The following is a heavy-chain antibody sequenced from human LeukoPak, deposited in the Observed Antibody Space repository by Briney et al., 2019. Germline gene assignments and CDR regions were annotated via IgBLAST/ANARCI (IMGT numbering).Heavy chain of an antibody. D-gene: IGHD6-13*01. V-gene: IGHV4-59*01. CDR1: GGSISTYY. Sequence: PSETLSLTCTVSGGSISTYYWNWIRQPPGKGLEWIGYISNTGITTYNPSLKSRVTISVDTSKSQFSLKLSSVTAADTAAYYCARSGGYSSSWSLWGQGTLVTVSS. J-gene: IGHJ4*02. CDR3: ARSGGYSSSWSL. CDR2: ISNTGIT.